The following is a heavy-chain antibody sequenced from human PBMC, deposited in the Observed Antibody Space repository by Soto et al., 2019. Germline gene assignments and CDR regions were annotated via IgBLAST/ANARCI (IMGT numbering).Heavy chain of an antibody. J-gene: IGHJ6*02. CDR2: IWYDGSNK. D-gene: IGHD3-16*01. CDR3: ARANDGGAYGMDV. V-gene: IGHV3-33*01. CDR1: GFTFSSYG. Sequence: HPGGSLRLSCAASGFTFSSYGMHWVRQAPGKGLEWVAVIWYDGSNKYYADSVKGRFTISRDNSKNTLYLQMNSLRAEDTAVYYCARANDGGAYGMDVWGQGTTVPVSS.